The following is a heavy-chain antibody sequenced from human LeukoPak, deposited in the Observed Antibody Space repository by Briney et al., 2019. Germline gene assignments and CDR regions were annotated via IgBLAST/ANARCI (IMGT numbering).Heavy chain of an antibody. J-gene: IGHJ4*02. Sequence: SETLSLTCTVSGGSISTYFWGWIRQPPGKGLEWIGYVYRSGSTNYNPSLKSRVIISIDTSKNHFSLNLRSVTAADTAVYYCARDNSAMDKGFDFWGPGTLVTVSS. CDR2: VYRSGST. CDR1: GGSISTYF. V-gene: IGHV4-59*01. CDR3: ARDNSAMDKGFDF. D-gene: IGHD5-18*01.